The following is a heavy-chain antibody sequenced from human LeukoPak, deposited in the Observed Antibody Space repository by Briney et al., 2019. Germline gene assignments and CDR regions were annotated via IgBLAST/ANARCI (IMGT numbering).Heavy chain of an antibody. CDR1: GGSISSYY. CDR3: ARGRGRDGDNLVS. J-gene: IGHJ4*02. CDR2: IYTSGST. D-gene: IGHD5-24*01. Sequence: PSETLSLTCTVSGGSISSYYWSWIRQPAGKGLEWIGRIYTSGSTNYNPSLKSRVTISVDTSKNQFSLRLTSVTAADTAVYYCARGRGRDGDNLVSWSQGTLVTVSS. V-gene: IGHV4-4*07.